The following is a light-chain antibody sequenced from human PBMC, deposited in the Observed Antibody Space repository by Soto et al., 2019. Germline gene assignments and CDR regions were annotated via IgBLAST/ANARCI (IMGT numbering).Light chain of an antibody. Sequence: IQLTQSPSFLSASVGDRVTMTCRASQGISTYLAWYQQKPGKAPKLLIYAASTLQSGVPSRFSGSGSGTEFALAISSLQPEDFATYYCQQLITYPQTFGQGTKADIK. CDR1: QGISTY. CDR3: QQLITYPQT. J-gene: IGKJ1*01. CDR2: AAS. V-gene: IGKV1-9*01.